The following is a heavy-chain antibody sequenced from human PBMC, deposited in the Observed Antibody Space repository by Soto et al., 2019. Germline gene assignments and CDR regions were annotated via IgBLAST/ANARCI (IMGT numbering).Heavy chain of an antibody. CDR3: ARVRSCSSTTCYNFDW. Sequence: QVQLVESGGGVVQPGRSLRLSCAASGFTFSSYGMHWVRQAPGKGLEWVAVIWYDGSNNYYADSVKGRFTISRDNSKNTLYLQMNSLTAEDTAVYYCARVRSCSSTTCYNFDWWGQGTLVTVSS. V-gene: IGHV3-33*01. J-gene: IGHJ4*02. CDR1: GFTFSSYG. CDR2: IWYDGSNN. D-gene: IGHD2-2*02.